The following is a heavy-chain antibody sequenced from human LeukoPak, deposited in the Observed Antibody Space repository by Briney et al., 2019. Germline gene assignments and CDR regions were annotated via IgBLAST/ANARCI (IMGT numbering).Heavy chain of an antibody. Sequence: PGGSQRLSCAASGFTVSSNYMSWVRQAPGKGLEWVSVIYSGGSTYYADSVKGRFTISRDNSKNTLYLQMNSLRAEDTAVYYCARDWGDAYTSDAFDIWGQGTMVTVSS. CDR3: ARDWGDAYTSDAFDI. CDR1: GFTVSSNY. V-gene: IGHV3-53*01. J-gene: IGHJ3*02. CDR2: IYSGGST. D-gene: IGHD5-24*01.